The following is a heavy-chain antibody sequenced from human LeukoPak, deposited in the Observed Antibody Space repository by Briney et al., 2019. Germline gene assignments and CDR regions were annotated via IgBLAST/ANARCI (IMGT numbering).Heavy chain of an antibody. CDR3: ARDGRFIVADYYYGMDV. Sequence: GASVKVSCKASGYTFANYAMHWVRQAPRQSLEWMGWINSANGNTKYSQKFQGRVTITRDTSASTAYMELSSLRSEDTAVYYCARDGRFIVADYYYGMDVWGQGTTVTVSS. J-gene: IGHJ6*02. CDR1: GYTFANYA. CDR2: INSANGNT. D-gene: IGHD1-26*01. V-gene: IGHV1-3*04.